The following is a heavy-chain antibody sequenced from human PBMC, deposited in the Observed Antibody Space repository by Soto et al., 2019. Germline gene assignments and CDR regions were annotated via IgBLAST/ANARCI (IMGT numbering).Heavy chain of an antibody. CDR1: GYTFTGYY. J-gene: IGHJ4*02. CDR3: AREKFGSANF. CDR2: INPNNGDT. D-gene: IGHD3-10*01. V-gene: IGHV1-2*02. Sequence: QVHLVQSGAEVKKPGASVKVSCKASGYTFTGYYLHWVRQAPGQGLEWMGWINPNNGDTNYAQKFQGRVTMTRDTSISTAHMELSRLGYDDTAVYYCAREKFGSANFWGQGILVTVSS.